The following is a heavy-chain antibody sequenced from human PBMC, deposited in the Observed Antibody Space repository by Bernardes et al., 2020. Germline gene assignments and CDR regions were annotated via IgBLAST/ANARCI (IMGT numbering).Heavy chain of an antibody. D-gene: IGHD3-10*01. CDR2: IYYSGST. CDR1: GVSISSYY. J-gene: IGHJ4*02. V-gene: IGHV4-59*01. CDR3: ARVRSMVRGGLRVWYYYFDY. Sequence: SETLSLTCTVSGVSISSYYWSWIRQPPGKGLEWIGYIYYSGSTNYNPSLKSRVTISVDTSKNQFSLKLSSVTAADTAVYYCARVRSMVRGGLRVWYYYFDYWGQGTLVTVSS.